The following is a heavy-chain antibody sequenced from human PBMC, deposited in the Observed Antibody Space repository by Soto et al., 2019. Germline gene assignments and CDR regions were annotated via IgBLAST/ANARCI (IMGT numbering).Heavy chain of an antibody. Sequence: PSETLSLTCAVYGGSFSGYYWSWIRQPPGKGLEWIGEINHSGSTNYNPSLKSRVTISVDTSKNQFSLKLSSVTAADTAVYYCARDTGYGSGSYYQYYFDYWGQGTLVTVSS. V-gene: IGHV4-34*01. CDR1: GGSFSGYY. CDR3: ARDTGYGSGSYYQYYFDY. J-gene: IGHJ4*02. D-gene: IGHD3-10*01. CDR2: INHSGST.